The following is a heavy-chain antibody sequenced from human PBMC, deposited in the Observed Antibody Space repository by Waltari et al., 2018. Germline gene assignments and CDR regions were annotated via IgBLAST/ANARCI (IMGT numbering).Heavy chain of an antibody. CDR3: AADGVGVLPGDAFDI. CDR2: ITGSSDST. CDR1: GCTLIDHS. Sequence: EVHLVESGGTLVQPGGSLKLSGVASGCTLIDHSMTWVRQAPGKGLEWISYITGSSDSTNYADSVQGRFIVSRDNAQNALYLQMTGLRAEDTAIYYCAADGVGVLPGDAFDIWGQGTMVTVSS. V-gene: IGHV3-48*04. D-gene: IGHD1-26*01. J-gene: IGHJ3*02.